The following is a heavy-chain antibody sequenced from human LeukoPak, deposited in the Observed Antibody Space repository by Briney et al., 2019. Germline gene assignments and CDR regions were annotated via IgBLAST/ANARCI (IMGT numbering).Heavy chain of an antibody. CDR3: ARDYSNSRYFDY. V-gene: IGHV3-74*01. D-gene: IGHD6-6*01. CDR2: INSDGSNT. CDR1: GFTFSTYW. Sequence: AGGSLRLSCVASGFTFSTYWMHWVRHAPGRGLVWVSRINSDGSNTAYAGSVKGRFTISRDNAENTLYLQMNSLRAEDTAVYYCARDYSNSRYFDYWGQGTLVTVSS. J-gene: IGHJ4*02.